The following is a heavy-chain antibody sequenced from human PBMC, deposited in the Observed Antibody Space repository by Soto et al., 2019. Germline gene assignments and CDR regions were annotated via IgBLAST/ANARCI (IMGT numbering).Heavy chain of an antibody. Sequence: QVQLVQSGAEVKKPGSSVKVSCTASGTTFNTFAISWVRQAPGQGLEWMGGIIPVLGPAFYSQKFQGRVNMPAATPPPTASWGQSRLRTEERAVSSWAGAAAPSFNNGAQEPLSTSSS. J-gene: IGHJ4*02. CDR3: AGAAAPSFNN. CDR2: IIPVLGPA. V-gene: IGHV1-69*06. CDR1: GTTFNTFA.